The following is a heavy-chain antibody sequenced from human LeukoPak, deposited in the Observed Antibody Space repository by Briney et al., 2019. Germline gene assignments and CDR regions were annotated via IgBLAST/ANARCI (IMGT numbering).Heavy chain of an antibody. CDR2: ISGSADRT. J-gene: IGHJ3*02. CDR3: ASFGAFGTDAFDI. D-gene: IGHD1-14*01. CDR1: GFTFSTYA. Sequence: GGSLRLSCAASGFTFSTYAMSWVRQAPGKGLEWVSTISGSADRTFYADAVKGRFTISRDNSKNTLYLQMNSLRVEDTAVYYCASFGAFGTDAFDIWGQGTMVTVSS. V-gene: IGHV3-23*01.